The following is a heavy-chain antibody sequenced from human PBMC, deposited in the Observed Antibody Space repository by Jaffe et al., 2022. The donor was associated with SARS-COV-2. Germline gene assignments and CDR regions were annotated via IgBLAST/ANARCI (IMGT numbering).Heavy chain of an antibody. J-gene: IGHJ4*02. CDR2: INPSGGST. V-gene: IGHV1-46*01. Sequence: QVQLVQSGAEVKKPGASVKVSCKASGYTFTSYYMHWVRQAPGQGLEWMGIINPSGGSTSYAQKFQGRVTMTRDTSTSTVYMELSSLRSEDTAVYYCARVGMAVAGTSDFDYWGQGTLVTVSS. CDR3: ARVGMAVAGTSDFDY. CDR1: GYTFTSYY. D-gene: IGHD6-19*01.